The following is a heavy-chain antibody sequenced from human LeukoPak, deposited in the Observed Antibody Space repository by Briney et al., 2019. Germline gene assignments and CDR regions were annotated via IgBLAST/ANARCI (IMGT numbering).Heavy chain of an antibody. CDR1: GFTFGDYV. D-gene: IGHD4-17*01. V-gene: IGHV3-49*03. CDR2: IRSKAYGGTT. J-gene: IGHJ5*02. Sequence: GGSLRLSCTTSGFTFGDYVMSWFRQAPGKGLDWVAFIRSKAYGGTTEYAASVKGRFIISRDDSKSITYLQMNSLKTEDTAIYYCVYGDYVTWDQGTLVTVSS. CDR3: VYGDYVT.